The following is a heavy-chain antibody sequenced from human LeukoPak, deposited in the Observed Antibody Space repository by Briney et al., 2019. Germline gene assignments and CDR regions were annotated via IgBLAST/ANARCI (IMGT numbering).Heavy chain of an antibody. V-gene: IGHV4-59*01. Sequence: SETLSLTCTVSGDSISSYYWSWIRQPPGKGLEWIGYIYDSGSTKYDPSLKSRVTISVDTSKNQFSLKLSSVTAADTAVYYCARAHMGATRLDYWGQGTLVTVFS. CDR2: IYDSGST. J-gene: IGHJ4*02. CDR3: ARAHMGATRLDY. CDR1: GDSISSYY. D-gene: IGHD1-26*01.